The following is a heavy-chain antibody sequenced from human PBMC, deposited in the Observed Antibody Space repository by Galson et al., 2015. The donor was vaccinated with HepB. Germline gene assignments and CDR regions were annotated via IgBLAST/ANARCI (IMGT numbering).Heavy chain of an antibody. V-gene: IGHV3-11*03. CDR1: GFTFSDYY. CDR3: AKRMPVSAFDI. J-gene: IGHJ3*02. CDR2: ISSSSSYT. Sequence: SLRLSCAASGFTFSDYYMSWIRQAPGKGLEWVSYISSSSSYTNYADSVKGRFTISRDNSKNTLYLQMNSLRAEDTAVYYCAKRMPVSAFDIWGQGTMVTVSS. D-gene: IGHD2-2*01.